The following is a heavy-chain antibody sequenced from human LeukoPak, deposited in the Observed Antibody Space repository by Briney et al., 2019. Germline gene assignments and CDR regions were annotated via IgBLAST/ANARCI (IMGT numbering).Heavy chain of an antibody. V-gene: IGHV5-10-1*01. Sequence: GESLKISCKGSGYSFTSYWIIWVRQMPGKGLECMGKIDPSNSYTNYSPSFQGHVTISADKSISTAYLQWSSLKASDTAMYYCARRYYDFWSGPFDPWGQGTLVTVSS. CDR1: GYSFTSYW. CDR3: ARRYYDFWSGPFDP. J-gene: IGHJ5*02. D-gene: IGHD3-3*01. CDR2: IDPSNSYT.